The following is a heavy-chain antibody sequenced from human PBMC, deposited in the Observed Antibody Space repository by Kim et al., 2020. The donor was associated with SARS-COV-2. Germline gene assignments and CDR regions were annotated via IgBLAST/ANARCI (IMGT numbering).Heavy chain of an antibody. CDR3: ARSGYSGYDWWFDP. D-gene: IGHD5-12*01. V-gene: IGHV5-10-1*01. J-gene: IGHJ5*02. Sequence: PSFQGHVTISADKSISTAYLQWSSLKASDTAMYYCARSGYSGYDWWFDPWGQGTLVTVSS.